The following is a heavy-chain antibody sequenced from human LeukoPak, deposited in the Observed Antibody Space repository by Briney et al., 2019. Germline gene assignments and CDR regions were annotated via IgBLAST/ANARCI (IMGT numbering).Heavy chain of an antibody. V-gene: IGHV1-18*01. Sequence: GASVKVSCKASGYTFTSYGISWVRQAPGQGLEWMGWISAYNGNTNYAQKLQGRVTMTTDTSTSTAYMELRSLRSDDTAVYYCARGYDFWSGYYGNWFDPWGQGTLVTVSS. CDR3: ARGYDFWSGYYGNWFDP. D-gene: IGHD3-3*01. J-gene: IGHJ5*02. CDR1: GYTFTSYG. CDR2: ISAYNGNT.